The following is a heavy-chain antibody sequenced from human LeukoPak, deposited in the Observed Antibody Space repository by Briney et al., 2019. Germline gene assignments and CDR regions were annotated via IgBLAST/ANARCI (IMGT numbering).Heavy chain of an antibody. V-gene: IGHV3-23*01. D-gene: IGHD3-3*02. Sequence: AGGSLRLSCAASGFTFSSYAMSWVRQAPGKGLEWVSAISGSGGSTYYADSVKGRFTISRDNSKNTLYLQMNSLRAEDTAVYYCAKARPHFWSGLGSFDYWGQGTLVTVSS. CDR3: AKARPHFWSGLGSFDY. CDR2: ISGSGGST. CDR1: GFTFSSYA. J-gene: IGHJ4*02.